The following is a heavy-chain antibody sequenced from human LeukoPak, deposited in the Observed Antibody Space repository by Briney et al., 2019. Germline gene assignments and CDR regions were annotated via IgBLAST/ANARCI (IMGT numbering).Heavy chain of an antibody. J-gene: IGHJ5*02. CDR2: IYYSGST. D-gene: IGHD2-15*01. CDR3: AREYCSGGSGYGGWFDP. V-gene: IGHV4-31*03. CDR1: GGSISSGGYY. Sequence: SQTLSLTCTVSGGSISSGGYYCSWLRHHPGKGLEWLGYIYYSGSTHYNLSLKSRVTVSVATSKNQFSLTLRSVTAADTAVYYCAREYCSGGSGYGGWFDPWGQGTLVTVSS.